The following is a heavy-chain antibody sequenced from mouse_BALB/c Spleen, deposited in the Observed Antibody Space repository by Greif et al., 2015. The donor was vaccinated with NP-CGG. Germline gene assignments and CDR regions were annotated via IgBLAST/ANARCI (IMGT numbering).Heavy chain of an antibody. V-gene: IGHV3-6*02. CDR3: ASFYDGYFYYAMDY. Sequence: EVKLMESGPGLVKPSQSLSLTCSVTGYSITSVYYWNWTRQFPGNKLEWMGYISYDGSNNYNPSLKNRISITRDTSKNQFFLKLNSVTTEDTATYYCASFYDGYFYYAMDYWGQGTSVTVSS. D-gene: IGHD2-3*01. CDR2: ISYDGSN. J-gene: IGHJ4*01. CDR1: GYSITSVYY.